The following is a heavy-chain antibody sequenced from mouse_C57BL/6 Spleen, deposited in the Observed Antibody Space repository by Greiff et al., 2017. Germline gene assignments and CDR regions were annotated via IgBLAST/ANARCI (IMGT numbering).Heavy chain of an antibody. CDR3: ARLLYYYGSSYGYFDV. Sequence: LVEPGASVKISCTASGYAFSSSWMNWVKQRPGKGLEWIGRNYPGGGDTNYNGKFKGKATLTADKSSSAAYMQLSSLTSEDSAVYFCARLLYYYGSSYGYFDVWGTGTTVTVSS. J-gene: IGHJ1*03. D-gene: IGHD1-1*01. V-gene: IGHV1-82*01. CDR1: GYAFSSSW. CDR2: NYPGGGDT.